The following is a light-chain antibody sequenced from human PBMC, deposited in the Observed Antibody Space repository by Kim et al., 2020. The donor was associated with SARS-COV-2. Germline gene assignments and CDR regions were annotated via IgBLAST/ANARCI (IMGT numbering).Light chain of an antibody. V-gene: IGLV1-40*01. CDR2: GNS. CDR1: SSNIGAGYD. Sequence: RVTISCTVRSSNIGAGYDVPWYQQLPGTAPKLLIYGNSNRPSGVPDRFSGSKSGTSASLAITGLQAEDEADYYCQSYDSSLSGWVFGGGTKLTVL. J-gene: IGLJ3*02. CDR3: QSYDSSLSGWV.